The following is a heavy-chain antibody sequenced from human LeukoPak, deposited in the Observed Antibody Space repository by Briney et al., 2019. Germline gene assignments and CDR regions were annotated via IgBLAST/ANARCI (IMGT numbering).Heavy chain of an antibody. CDR2: IYYRGST. CDR3: ARVRAVADGGDFDY. V-gene: IGHV4-59*01. J-gene: IGHJ4*02. CDR1: GGSISSSY. Sequence: PSETLSLTCTVSGGSISSSYWSWIRQPPGKGLEWIGYIYYRGSTTYNASLKSRVTISVDTSKNQFSLKLSSVTAADTAVYYCARVRAVADGGDFDYWGQGTLVTVSS. D-gene: IGHD6-19*01.